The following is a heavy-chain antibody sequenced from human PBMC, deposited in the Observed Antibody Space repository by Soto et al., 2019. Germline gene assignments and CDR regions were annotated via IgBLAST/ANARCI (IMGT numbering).Heavy chain of an antibody. V-gene: IGHV1-8*01. CDR1: GYTFTSYD. J-gene: IGHJ4*02. Sequence: ASVKVSCKASGYTFTSYDINWVRQATGQGLEWMGWMNPNSGNTGYAQKFQGRVTMTRNTSISTAYMELSSLRSEDTAVYYCARGRSNVVVVAATRGDYWGQGTLVTVSS. D-gene: IGHD2-15*01. CDR2: MNPNSGNT. CDR3: ARGRSNVVVVAATRGDY.